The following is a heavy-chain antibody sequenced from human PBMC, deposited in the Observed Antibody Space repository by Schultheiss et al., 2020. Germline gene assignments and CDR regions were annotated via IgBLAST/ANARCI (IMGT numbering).Heavy chain of an antibody. D-gene: IGHD5-18*01. V-gene: IGHV3-11*01. CDR2: ITSSGRYI. J-gene: IGHJ5*02. CDR3: ARWTGYSYDA. Sequence: GGSLRLSCAASGFTFSDYYMSWIHQAPGKGLEWVSSITSSGRYIYYADSVKGRFTISRDNSENTLYLQMNNLRTEDTAVYYCARWTGYSYDAWGQGTLVTVSS. CDR1: GFTFSDYY.